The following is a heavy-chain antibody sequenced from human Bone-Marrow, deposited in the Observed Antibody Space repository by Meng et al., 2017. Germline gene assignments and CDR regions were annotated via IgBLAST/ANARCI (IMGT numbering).Heavy chain of an antibody. CDR2: ISSSSSYI. D-gene: IGHD2-2*01. CDR1: GFTFSSYS. J-gene: IGHJ6*02. CDR3: ARVVVVPAAMVQYYYGMTV. V-gene: IGHV3-21*01. Sequence: GGSLRLSCAASGFTFSSYSMNWVRQAPGKGLEWVSSISSSSSYIYYADSVKGRFTITRDNAKNTLYLQMNSLRAEDTAMYYCARVVVVPAAMVQYYYGMTVWGQGTTVTVSS.